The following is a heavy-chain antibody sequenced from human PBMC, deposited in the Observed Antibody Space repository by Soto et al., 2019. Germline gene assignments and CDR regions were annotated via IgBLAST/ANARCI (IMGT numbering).Heavy chain of an antibody. V-gene: IGHV3-73*01. CDR2: IRSKANSYAT. J-gene: IGHJ5*02. CDR3: TRPSGSFWGWFDP. CDR1: GFTFSGSA. Sequence: EVQLVESGGGLVQPGGSLKLSCAASGFTFSGSAMHWVRQASGKGLEWVGRIRSKANSYATAYAASVKGRFTISRDDSKNTAYLQMNSLKTEDTAVYYCTRPSGSFWGWFDPWGQGTLVTVSS. D-gene: IGHD1-26*01.